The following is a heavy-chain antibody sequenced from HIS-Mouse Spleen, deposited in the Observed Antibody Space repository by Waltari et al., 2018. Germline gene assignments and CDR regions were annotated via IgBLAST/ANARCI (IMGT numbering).Heavy chain of an antibody. V-gene: IGHV4-38-2*02. J-gene: IGHJ5*02. Sequence: QVQLQESGPGLVKPSETLSLTCTVSGSSISSGDYWGWIRQPPGKGLEWIGSIYHSGSTYYNPSLKSRVTISVDTSKNQFSLKLSSVTAADTAVYYCARVKTWGQGTLVTVSS. CDR1: GSSISSGDY. CDR3: ARVKT. CDR2: IYHSGST.